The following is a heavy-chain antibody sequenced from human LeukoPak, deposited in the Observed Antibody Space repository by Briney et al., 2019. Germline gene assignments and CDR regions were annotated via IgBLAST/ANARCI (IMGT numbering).Heavy chain of an antibody. D-gene: IGHD1-26*01. CDR3: ARESWDYYFDF. CDR1: GFTFNGYG. V-gene: IGHV3-33*01. J-gene: IGHJ4*02. CDR2: IWADGSDK. Sequence: GSLRLSWGASGFTFNGYGIDWVRQGPGKGLEWVGVIWADGSDKYYGDSVKGRFSISRDNSKNTLYLQMNSLRAEDTAVYYCARESWDYYFDFWGQGILVTVSS.